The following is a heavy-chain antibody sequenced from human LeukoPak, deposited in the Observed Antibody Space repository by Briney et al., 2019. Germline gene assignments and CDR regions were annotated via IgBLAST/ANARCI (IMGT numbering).Heavy chain of an antibody. CDR2: MNPNSGNT. CDR1: GYTFTSYD. V-gene: IGHV1-8*01. D-gene: IGHD3-3*01. J-gene: IGHJ4*02. CDR3: AKGYDFWSGYYIFDY. Sequence: ASVKVSCKASGYTFTSYDINWVRQATGQGLEWMGWMNPNSGNTGYAQKFQGRVTMTRNTSISTAYMELSSLRSEDTAVYYCAKGYDFWSGYYIFDYWGQGTLVTVSS.